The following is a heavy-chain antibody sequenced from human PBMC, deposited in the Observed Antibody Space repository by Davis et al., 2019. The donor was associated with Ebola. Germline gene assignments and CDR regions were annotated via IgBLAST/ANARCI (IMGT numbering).Heavy chain of an antibody. V-gene: IGHV1-18*01. CDR3: ARGPYDY. CDR2: VSGFTRNT. CDR1: GYTFTTFG. J-gene: IGHJ4*02. Sequence: ASVKVSCKASGYTFTTFGITWVRQAPGQGLEWMGWVSGFTRNTIYAQKFKGRVTMTRDTAANTAYMDLSSLKSEDTTVYYCARGPYDYWGQGTLVTVSS.